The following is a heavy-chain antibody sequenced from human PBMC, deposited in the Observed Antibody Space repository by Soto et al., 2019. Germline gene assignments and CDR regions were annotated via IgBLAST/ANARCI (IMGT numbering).Heavy chain of an antibody. CDR1: GGSISSSSYY. CDR3: ASSPGLDIVVVPAAIAYYYYYMDV. CDR2: IYYSGST. Sequence: SETLSLTCTVSGGSISSSSYYWGWIRQPPGKGLEWIGSIYYSGSTYYNPSLKRRVTKSVDTSKNQFSLKLSSLTAADTAVYYGASSPGLDIVVVPAAIAYYYYYMDVWGKGTTVTVSS. V-gene: IGHV4-39*01. D-gene: IGHD2-2*01. J-gene: IGHJ6*03.